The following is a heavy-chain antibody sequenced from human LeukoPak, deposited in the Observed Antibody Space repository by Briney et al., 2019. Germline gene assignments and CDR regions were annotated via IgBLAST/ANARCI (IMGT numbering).Heavy chain of an antibody. Sequence: GGSLRLSCAASGFTFSSSAMHWVRQAPGKGLEWVACIQFDGIKKSYSDSVKGRFTISRDNSKNTLFLQMSSLTTEDTAVYYCAQKSTGTFDIWGQGTMVTVSP. V-gene: IGHV3-30*02. D-gene: IGHD6-13*01. CDR1: GFTFSSSA. CDR2: IQFDGIKK. J-gene: IGHJ3*02. CDR3: AQKSTGTFDI.